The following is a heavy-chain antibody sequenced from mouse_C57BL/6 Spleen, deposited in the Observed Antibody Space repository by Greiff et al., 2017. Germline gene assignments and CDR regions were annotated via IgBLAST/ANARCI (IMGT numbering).Heavy chain of an antibody. J-gene: IGHJ3*01. Sequence: QVKLLESGAELVKPGASVKLSCKASGYTFTEYTIHWVKQRSGQGLEWIGWFYPGSGSIKYNEKFKDKATLTADKSSSTVYMELSRLTSEDSAVYFCARRERGDYDGAWFAYWGQGTLVTVSA. CDR3: ARRERGDYDGAWFAY. CDR2: FYPGSGSI. D-gene: IGHD2-13*01. V-gene: IGHV1-62-2*01. CDR1: GYTFTEYT.